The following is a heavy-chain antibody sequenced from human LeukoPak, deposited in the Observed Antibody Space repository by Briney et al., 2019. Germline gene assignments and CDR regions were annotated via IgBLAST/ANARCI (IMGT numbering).Heavy chain of an antibody. CDR1: GFTFSSYW. V-gene: IGHV3-7*01. Sequence: GVSLRLSCAASGFTFSSYWMSWVRQAPGKGLEWVANIKQDGSEKYYVDSVKGRFTISRDNAKNSLYLQMNSLRAEDTAVYYCARDSVPLIPAAYDAFDIWGQGTMVTVSS. D-gene: IGHD2-2*01. CDR2: IKQDGSEK. J-gene: IGHJ3*02. CDR3: ARDSVPLIPAAYDAFDI.